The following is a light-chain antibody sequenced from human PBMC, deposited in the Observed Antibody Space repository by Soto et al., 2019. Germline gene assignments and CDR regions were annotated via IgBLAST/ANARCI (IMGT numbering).Light chain of an antibody. Sequence: QSVLTQPPSASQTPGQRVTISCSGSSSNIGSNSVNWYQQFPGTAPKLLIFVSNQRPSGVPDRFSGSKSGTSASLAISGLQSEDEADYYCCAYAGSSTYVVFGGGTQLTVL. V-gene: IGLV1-44*01. CDR3: CAYAGSSTYVV. CDR1: SSNIGSNS. CDR2: VSN. J-gene: IGLJ2*01.